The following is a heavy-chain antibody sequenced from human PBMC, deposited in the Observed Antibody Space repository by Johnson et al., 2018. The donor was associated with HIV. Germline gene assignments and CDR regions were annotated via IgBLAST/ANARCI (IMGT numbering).Heavy chain of an antibody. V-gene: IGHV3-30*19. CDR2: ISHNGGTE. CDR1: GFTFSSYG. Sequence: QVQLVESGGGVVHPGRSLRLSCEGSGFTFSSYGMHWVRQAPGKGLDWVAFISHNGGTEYSADSVKGRFTISRDNAKNTLYLQMNYLTPEDTAMYYWAVGIPVWFASAGDAFDIWCQGTMVTVSS. CDR3: AVGIPVWFASAGDAFDI. J-gene: IGHJ3*02. D-gene: IGHD3-10*01.